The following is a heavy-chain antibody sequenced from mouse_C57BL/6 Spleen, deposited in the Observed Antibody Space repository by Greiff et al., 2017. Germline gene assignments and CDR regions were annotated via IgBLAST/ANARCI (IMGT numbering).Heavy chain of an antibody. CDR2: INPNNGGT. D-gene: IGHD2-4*01. CDR3: ASGYDYDYAMDY. Sequence: VQLQQSGPELVKPGASVKISCKASGYTFTDYYMNWVKQSHGKSLEWIGDINPNNGGTSYNQKFKGKATLTVDKSSSTAYMELRSLTSEDSAVYYCASGYDYDYAMDYWGQGTSGTVSS. CDR1: GYTFTDYY. V-gene: IGHV1-26*01. J-gene: IGHJ4*01.